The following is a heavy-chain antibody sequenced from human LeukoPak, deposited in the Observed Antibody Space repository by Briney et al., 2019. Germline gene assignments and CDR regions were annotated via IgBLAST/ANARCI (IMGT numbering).Heavy chain of an antibody. CDR3: ARIPNYYDSSGYFMGYFDY. Sequence: ASVKVSCKASGYTFTSYDINWVRQATGQGLEWMGWMNPNSGNTGYAQKFQGRVTITRNTSISTAYMELSRLRSDDTAVYYCARIPNYYDSSGYFMGYFDYWGQGTLVTVSS. CDR1: GYTFTSYD. J-gene: IGHJ4*02. V-gene: IGHV1-8*03. D-gene: IGHD3-22*01. CDR2: MNPNSGNT.